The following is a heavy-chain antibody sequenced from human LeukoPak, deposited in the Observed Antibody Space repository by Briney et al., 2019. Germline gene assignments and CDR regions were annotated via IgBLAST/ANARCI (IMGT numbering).Heavy chain of an antibody. V-gene: IGHV5-51*01. J-gene: IGHJ4*02. CDR2: LYPGDSNT. CDR1: GYSFTTYW. D-gene: IGHD3-22*01. CDR3: TRHPGSGGYYYAPDY. Sequence: GESLKISCKGSGYSFTTYWIGWVRQMPGKGLEWMGILYPGDSNTRYSPSFQGQVTISADRSISTAYLQWTSLKASDTAMYYCTRHPGSGGYYYAPDYWGQGTLVTVSS.